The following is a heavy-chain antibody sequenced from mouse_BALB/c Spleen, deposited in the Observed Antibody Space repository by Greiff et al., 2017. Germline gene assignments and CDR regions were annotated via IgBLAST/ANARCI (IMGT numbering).Heavy chain of an antibody. CDR1: GYTFSSYW. J-gene: IGHJ3*01. CDR2: ILPGSGST. Sequence: QVQLQQSGAELMKPGASVKISCKATGYTFSSYWIEWVKQRPGHGLEWIGEILPGSGSTNYNEKFKGKATFTADTSSNTAYMQLSSLTSEDSAVYYCARVRGGVGYYGSSPFAYWGQGTLVTVSA. V-gene: IGHV1-9*01. CDR3: ARVRGGVGYYGSSPFAY. D-gene: IGHD1-1*01.